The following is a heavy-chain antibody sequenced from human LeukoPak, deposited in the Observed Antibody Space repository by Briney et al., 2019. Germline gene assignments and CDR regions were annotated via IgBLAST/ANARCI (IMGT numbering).Heavy chain of an antibody. D-gene: IGHD6-19*01. V-gene: IGHV1-18*04. CDR1: GYTFTSYG. CDR3: ARDASIAVAGSFDY. CDR2: ISAYNANT. Sequence: ASVKVSCKASGYTFTSYGINWVRQAPGQGLEWMGWISAYNANTNYAQKFQGRVTMTTDTSTSTIYMELRNLRSDGTAVYYCARDASIAVAGSFDYWGQGTLVTVSS. J-gene: IGHJ4*02.